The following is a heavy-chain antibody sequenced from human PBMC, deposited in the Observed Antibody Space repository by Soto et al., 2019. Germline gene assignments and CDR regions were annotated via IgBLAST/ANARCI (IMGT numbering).Heavy chain of an antibody. J-gene: IGHJ4*02. CDR1: GGTFSNYA. CDR3: ARTGNSEFDY. CDR2: ITPLVTTA. D-gene: IGHD1-7*01. V-gene: IGHV1-69*14. Sequence: QVQLVQSGAEVKKPGSSVKVSCKASGGTFSNYAINWVRQAPGQGLEWMGGITPLVTTANYAQNYRGRVTITADKSTSTAYMELSRLRSEDTAVYSCARTGNSEFDYWGQGTLVTVSS.